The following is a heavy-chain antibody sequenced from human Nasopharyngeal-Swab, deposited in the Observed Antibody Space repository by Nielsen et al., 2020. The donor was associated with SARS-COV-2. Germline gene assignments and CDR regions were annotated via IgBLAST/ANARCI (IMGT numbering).Heavy chain of an antibody. CDR2: ISSSSSNI. Sequence: GESLKISCAASGFTFSSYSMNWVRQAPGKGLEWVSSISSSSSNIYYADSVKGRFTISRDNAKNSLYLQMNSLRAEDTAVYYCARSLRGSSLHYWGQGTLVTVSS. J-gene: IGHJ4*02. V-gene: IGHV3-21*01. CDR1: GFTFSSYS. CDR3: ARSLRGSSLHY. D-gene: IGHD6-6*01.